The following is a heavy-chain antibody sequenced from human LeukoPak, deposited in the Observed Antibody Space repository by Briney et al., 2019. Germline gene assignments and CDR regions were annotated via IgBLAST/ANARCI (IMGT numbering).Heavy chain of an antibody. CDR2: ISSSGSTI. CDR3: AREIYYYGSGVRYYYMDV. CDR1: GFTFSDYY. J-gene: IGHJ6*03. Sequence: GGSLRLSCAASGFTFSDYYMSWIRQAPGKGLEWVSYISSSGSTIYYADSVKGRFTISRDNAKNSLYLQMNSLRAEDTAVYYCAREIYYYGSGVRYYYMDVWGTGTTVTVSS. D-gene: IGHD3-10*01. V-gene: IGHV3-11*01.